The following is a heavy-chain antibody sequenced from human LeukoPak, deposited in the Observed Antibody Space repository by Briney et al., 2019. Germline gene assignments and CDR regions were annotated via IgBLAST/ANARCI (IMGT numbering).Heavy chain of an antibody. V-gene: IGHV3-48*04. CDR1: GFTFSSYS. J-gene: IGHJ6*03. CDR3: ARLKVVGDYMDV. Sequence: GGSLRLSCAASGFTFSSYSMDWVRQAPGKGLEWVSYIRSSSSTIYYVDSVKGRFTISRDNAKTSLYLQMNSLRAADPAVYYCARLKVVGDYMDVWAKGPTVTVSS. CDR2: IRSSSSTI. D-gene: IGHD3-16*01.